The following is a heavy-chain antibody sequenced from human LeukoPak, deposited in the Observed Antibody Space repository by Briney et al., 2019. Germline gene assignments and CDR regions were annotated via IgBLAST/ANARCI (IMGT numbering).Heavy chain of an antibody. CDR2: VNPNSGHT. Sequence: ASVKVSCKASGYTFTSYDFNWVRQATGQGLEWMGWVNPNSGHTGYAQKFQGRVTMTTNTSISTAYMELSSLRSEDTAVYYCARGAPGSYCSGGSCPYFDYWGQGTLVSVSS. CDR3: ARGAPGSYCSGGSCPYFDY. J-gene: IGHJ4*02. V-gene: IGHV1-8*01. CDR1: GYTFTSYD. D-gene: IGHD2-15*01.